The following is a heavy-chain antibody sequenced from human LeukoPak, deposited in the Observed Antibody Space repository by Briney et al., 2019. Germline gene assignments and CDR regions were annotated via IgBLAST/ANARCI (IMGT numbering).Heavy chain of an antibody. CDR3: AKEQSITMIVVVMFDAFDI. J-gene: IGHJ3*02. CDR2: TNK. D-gene: IGHD3-22*01. V-gene: IGHV3-30*02. CDR1: GFTFSNYG. Sequence: GGSLRLSCAASGFTFSNYGMHWVRQAPGKGLEWVTNKYYADSVKGRFTISRDNSKNTLYLQMNSLTAEDTAVYYCAKEQSITMIVVVMFDAFDIWGQGTMVTVSS.